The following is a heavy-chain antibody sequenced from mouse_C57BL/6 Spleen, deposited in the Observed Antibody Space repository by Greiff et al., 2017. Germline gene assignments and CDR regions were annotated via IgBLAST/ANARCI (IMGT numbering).Heavy chain of an antibody. D-gene: IGHD4-1*01. J-gene: IGHJ4*01. CDR1: GFTFSDFY. CDR2: SRNKANDYTT. V-gene: IGHV7-1*01. CDR3: ARDALWDGGAMDY. Sequence: EVQGVESGGGLVQSGRSLRLSCATSGFTFSDFYMEWVRQAPGKGLEWIAASRNKANDYTTEYSASVKGRFIVSRDTSQSILYLQMNALRAEDTAIYYCARDALWDGGAMDYWGQGTSVTVSS.